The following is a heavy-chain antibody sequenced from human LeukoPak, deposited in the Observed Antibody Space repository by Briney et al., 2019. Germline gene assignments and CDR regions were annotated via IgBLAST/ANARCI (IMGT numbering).Heavy chain of an antibody. Sequence: SETLSLTCTVSGGSISSYYWSWIRQPPGKGLEWIGYIYYSGSTNYNPSLKSRVTISVDTSKNQFSLKLSSVTAADTAVYYCARERPFMDVWGKGTTVTVSS. CDR1: GGSISSYY. CDR3: ARERPFMDV. V-gene: IGHV4-59*01. J-gene: IGHJ6*03. CDR2: IYYSGST.